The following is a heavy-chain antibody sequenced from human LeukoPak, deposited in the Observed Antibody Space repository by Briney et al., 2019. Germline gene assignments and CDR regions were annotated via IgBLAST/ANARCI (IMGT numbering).Heavy chain of an antibody. CDR3: ARADSGTMGAVDY. J-gene: IGHJ4*02. Sequence: SMKVSCKASGGTFSSYAISWVRQAPGQGLEWMGGIIPIFGTANYAQKFQGRVTITTDESTSTAYMELSSLRSEDTAVYYCARADSGTMGAVDYWGQGTLVTVSS. CDR1: GGTFSSYA. V-gene: IGHV1-69*05. D-gene: IGHD1-7*01. CDR2: IIPIFGTA.